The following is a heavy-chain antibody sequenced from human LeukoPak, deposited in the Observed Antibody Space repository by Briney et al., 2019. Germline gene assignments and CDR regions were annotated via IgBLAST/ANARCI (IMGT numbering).Heavy chain of an antibody. V-gene: IGHV6-1*01. D-gene: IGHD3-10*01. CDR3: TRRRGSGSYYFDY. CDR1: GDSDSSNSVT. CDR2: TYYRSKWYN. Sequence: SQTLSLTCAISGDSDSSNSVTWNWTRQSPSRGLEWLGRTYYRSKWYNDYAVSVKSRITINADTSKNPFSLQLNSLTPEDTAVYYCTRRRGSGSYYFDYWGQGTLVTVSS. J-gene: IGHJ4*02.